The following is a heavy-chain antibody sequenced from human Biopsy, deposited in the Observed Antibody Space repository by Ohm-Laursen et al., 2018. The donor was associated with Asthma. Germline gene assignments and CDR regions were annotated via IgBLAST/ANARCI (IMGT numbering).Heavy chain of an antibody. CDR2: FNPGNGNA. Sequence: GASVKVSCKASGYSFATNAMHWVRQAPGQRPEWMGWFNPGNGNAKVSEKFQGRVSITRDTSATTAYLEVSSLTSEDTAVYYCARPAETYSGFDSNYYGMDVWGQGTRVTVS. V-gene: IGHV1-3*01. CDR3: ARPAETYSGFDSNYYGMDV. CDR1: GYSFATNA. D-gene: IGHD5-12*01. J-gene: IGHJ6*02.